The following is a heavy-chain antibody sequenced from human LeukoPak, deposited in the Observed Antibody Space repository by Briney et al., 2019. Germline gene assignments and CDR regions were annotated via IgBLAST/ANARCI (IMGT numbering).Heavy chain of an antibody. CDR1: GFTFSSYS. J-gene: IGHJ4*02. V-gene: IGHV3-21*01. D-gene: IGHD2/OR15-2a*01. CDR3: ARGPYWNLPYRRDNYFDY. Sequence: GGSLRLSCAASGFTFSSYSMNWVRQAPGKGLEWVSSISSSSSYIYYADSVKGRFTISRDNAKNSLYLQMDSLRAEDTAVYYCARGPYWNLPYRRDNYFDYWGQGTLVTVSS. CDR2: ISSSSSYI.